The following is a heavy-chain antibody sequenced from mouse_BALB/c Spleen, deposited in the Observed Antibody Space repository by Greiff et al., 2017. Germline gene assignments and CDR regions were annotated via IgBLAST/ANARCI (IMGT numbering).Heavy chain of an antibody. D-gene: IGHD2-4*01. V-gene: IGHV3-6*02. CDR2: ISYDGSN. J-gene: IGHJ4*01. Sequence: DVQLQESGPGLVKPSQSLSLTCSVTGYSITSGYYWNWIRQFPGNKLEWMGYISYDGSNNYNPSLKNRISITRDTSKNQFFLKLNSVTTEDTATYYCARVGYYDYDYYAMDYWGQGTSVTVSS. CDR1: GYSITSGYY. CDR3: ARVGYYDYDYYAMDY.